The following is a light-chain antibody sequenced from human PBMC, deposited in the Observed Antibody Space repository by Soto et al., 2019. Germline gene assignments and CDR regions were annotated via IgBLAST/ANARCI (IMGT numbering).Light chain of an antibody. CDR1: RSNIGSNT. CDR2: TSN. Sequence: VVTQAPSASGTPGQTVIISCSGSRSNIGSNTLNWYQQFPGTAPQLLISTSNHRPSGVRDRFSASKSGTSASLAISGLRSDDEADYYCAAWDDSLSVVVFGGGTKLTVL. V-gene: IGLV1-44*01. J-gene: IGLJ2*01. CDR3: AAWDDSLSVVV.